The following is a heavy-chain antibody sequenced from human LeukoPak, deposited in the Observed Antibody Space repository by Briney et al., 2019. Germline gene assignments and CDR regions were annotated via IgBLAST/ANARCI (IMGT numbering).Heavy chain of an antibody. CDR3: ARGAATTVTTWSWDYYYYMDV. Sequence: KPSETLSLTCTVSGGSISSYHWSWIRQPAGKGLEWIGRIYTSGSTNYNPSLKSRVTMSVDTSKNQFSLKLSSVTAADTAVYYCARGAATTVTTWSWDYYYYMDVWGKGTTVTVSS. CDR1: GGSISSYH. D-gene: IGHD4-17*01. J-gene: IGHJ6*03. V-gene: IGHV4-4*07. CDR2: IYTSGST.